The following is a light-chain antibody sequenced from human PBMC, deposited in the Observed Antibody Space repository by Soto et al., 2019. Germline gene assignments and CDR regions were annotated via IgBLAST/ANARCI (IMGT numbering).Light chain of an antibody. CDR3: HQYGSSPPYT. V-gene: IGKV3-20*01. CDR2: GAS. Sequence: EIVLTQSPGTLSLSPGDRAALSCRASQSVSSSYLAWYQQKPGQAPRLLIYGASSSATGIPARFTGSGSGTDFTLTISRPEPKDFAGYDCHQYGSSPPYTFDQRTKLEIK. CDR1: QSVSSSY. J-gene: IGKJ2*01.